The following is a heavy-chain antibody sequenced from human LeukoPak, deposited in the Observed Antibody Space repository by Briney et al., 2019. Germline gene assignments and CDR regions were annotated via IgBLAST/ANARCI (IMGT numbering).Heavy chain of an antibody. Sequence: GESLKVSCKGSGYSFTTYWIAWVRQMPGKGLEWMGIIYPGDSDTRYSPSFQGQVTISADRSISTAYLQWSSLKASDTAIYFCARQTRRGSSPDCWGQGTLVTVSS. V-gene: IGHV5-51*01. CDR1: GYSFTTYW. CDR3: ARQTRRGSSPDC. J-gene: IGHJ4*02. D-gene: IGHD6-6*01. CDR2: IYPGDSDT.